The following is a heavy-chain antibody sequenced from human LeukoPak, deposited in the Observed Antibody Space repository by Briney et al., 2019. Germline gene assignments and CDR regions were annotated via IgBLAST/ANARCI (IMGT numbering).Heavy chain of an antibody. CDR1: GFTVSSDY. Sequence: PGGSLRLSCAASGFTVSSDYMGWVRQAPVKGLEWVSLISSGGSTYYADSLKGRFTISRDNSKNTLYLQMNSLRAEDTAVYYCGRVGDGYNDNYWGQGTLVTVSS. V-gene: IGHV3-66*01. J-gene: IGHJ4*02. CDR3: GRVGDGYNDNY. CDR2: ISSGGST. D-gene: IGHD5-24*01.